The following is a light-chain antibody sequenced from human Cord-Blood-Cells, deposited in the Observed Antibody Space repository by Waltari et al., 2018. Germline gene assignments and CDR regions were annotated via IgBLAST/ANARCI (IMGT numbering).Light chain of an antibody. CDR3: QQSYSTPFT. Sequence: DIQMTQSPSSLSASVGHRVTITCRASQSISSYLNWYQQKPGKAPKLLIYAASSLQSGVPSRFSDSGSGTDFTLTISSLQPEDFATYYCQQSYSTPFTFGPGTKVDIK. V-gene: IGKV1-39*01. J-gene: IGKJ3*01. CDR1: QSISSY. CDR2: AAS.